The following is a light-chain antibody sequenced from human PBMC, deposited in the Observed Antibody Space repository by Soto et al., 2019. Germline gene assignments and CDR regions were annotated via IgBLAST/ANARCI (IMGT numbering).Light chain of an antibody. Sequence: EIVLTQSPGTLSLSPGERATLSCRASQTVSSSYLAWYQQKPGQAPRLLIYDASSRATGIPDRFSGSGSGTDFTLTINRLEPEDFAMYYCQQYGRTFGQGTKVDIK. CDR2: DAS. J-gene: IGKJ1*01. CDR1: QTVSSSY. V-gene: IGKV3-20*01. CDR3: QQYGRT.